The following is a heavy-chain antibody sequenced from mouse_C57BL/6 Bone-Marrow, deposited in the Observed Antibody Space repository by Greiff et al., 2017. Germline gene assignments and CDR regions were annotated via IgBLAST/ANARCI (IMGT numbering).Heavy chain of an antibody. CDR1: GYTFTSYW. J-gene: IGHJ3*01. CDR3: ARYCYGSSPAWFAY. Sequence: QVQLQQPGAELVKPGASVKLSCKASGYTFTSYWMQWVKQRPGQGLEWIGEIDPSDSYTNYNQKFKGKATLTVDTSSSTAYMQLSSLTSEDSAVYYCARYCYGSSPAWFAYWGQGTLVTVSA. CDR2: IDPSDSYT. V-gene: IGHV1-50*01. D-gene: IGHD1-1*01.